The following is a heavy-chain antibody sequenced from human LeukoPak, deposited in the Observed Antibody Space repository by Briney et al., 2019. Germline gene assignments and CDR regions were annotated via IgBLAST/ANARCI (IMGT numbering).Heavy chain of an antibody. V-gene: IGHV4-39*01. J-gene: IGHJ4*02. Sequence: SETLSLTCTVSGGSISSSSYYWGWMRQPPGQGLEWSGSIYDSGSNYYNPSLKSRVSISVDTSKNQFSLKLSSVTAADTAVYYCARQYYYGSGSYYHFFDYWGQGILVTVSS. CDR1: GGSISSSSYY. CDR2: IYDSGSN. CDR3: ARQYYYGSGSYYHFFDY. D-gene: IGHD3-10*01.